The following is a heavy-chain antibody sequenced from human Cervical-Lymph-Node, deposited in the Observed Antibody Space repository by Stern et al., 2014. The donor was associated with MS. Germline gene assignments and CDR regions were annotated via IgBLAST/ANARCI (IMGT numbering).Heavy chain of an antibody. J-gene: IGHJ4*02. CDR2: IFYSGNT. CDR3: ARGGTSAYDPSDY. Sequence: QVQLVESGPGLVEPSETLSLTCNVSGGSMSSYYWNWIRQPPGKGLEWIGYIFYSGNTDYNPSLKSRVTISVDTSKNLFSLKLTSVTAADTAVYYCARGGTSAYDPSDYWGQGTLVTVSS. CDR1: GGSMSSYY. V-gene: IGHV4-59*01. D-gene: IGHD5-12*01.